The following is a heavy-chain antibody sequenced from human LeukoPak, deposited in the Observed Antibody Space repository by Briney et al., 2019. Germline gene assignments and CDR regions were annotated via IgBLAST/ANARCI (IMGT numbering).Heavy chain of an antibody. V-gene: IGHV5-51*01. D-gene: IGHD3-22*01. CDR2: IYPGDSDT. J-gene: IGHJ4*02. Sequence: KPGESLKISCKGSGYSFTSYWIGWVRQMPGKGLEWMGIIYPGDSDTRYSPSFQGQVTISADMSISTAYLQWSSLKASDTAMYYCARRIGSYYYDSSGYCYKYYFDYWGQGTLVTVSS. CDR1: GYSFTSYW. CDR3: ARRIGSYYYDSSGYCYKYYFDY.